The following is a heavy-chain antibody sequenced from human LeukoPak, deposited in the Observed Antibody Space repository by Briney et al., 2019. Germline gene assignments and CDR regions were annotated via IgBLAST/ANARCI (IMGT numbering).Heavy chain of an antibody. J-gene: IGHJ4*02. D-gene: IGHD4-23*01. CDR1: GGSISSYY. V-gene: IGHV4-59*08. CDR3: ARQTTVAAHDY. CDR2: IYYSGST. Sequence: SETLSLTCTVSGGSISSYYWSWIRQPPGKGLEWIGYIYYSGSTNYNPSLKSRVTISVDTSKNQFSLKLSSVTAADTAVYYCARQTTVAAHDYWGQGTLVTVSS.